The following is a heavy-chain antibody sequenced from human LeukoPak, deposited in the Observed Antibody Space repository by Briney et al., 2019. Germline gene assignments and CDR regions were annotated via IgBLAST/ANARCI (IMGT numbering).Heavy chain of an antibody. CDR3: ARDLDY. Sequence: SETLSLTCTVSGGSISSYYWSWIRQPPGKGLEWIGYIYYSGSTNYNPSLKSRVTISVDTSKNQFSLRLSSVTAADTAVYYCARDLDYWGQGTLVTVSS. CDR2: IYYSGST. V-gene: IGHV4-59*01. J-gene: IGHJ4*02. CDR1: GGSISSYY.